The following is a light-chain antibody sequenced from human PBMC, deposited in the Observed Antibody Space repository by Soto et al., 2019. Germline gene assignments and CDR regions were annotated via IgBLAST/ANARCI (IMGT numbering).Light chain of an antibody. CDR2: DVS. J-gene: IGLJ1*01. CDR1: SSDVGGYNY. Sequence: QSALTQPASVSGSPGQSITISCTGTSSDVGGYNYVSWYQQHPGKAPKFMIYDVSNRPSGVSNRFSGSKSGNTASLTISGLQAEDEADYYCSSYTTSNTRQIVFGTGTXVTVL. CDR3: SSYTTSNTRQIV. V-gene: IGLV2-14*01.